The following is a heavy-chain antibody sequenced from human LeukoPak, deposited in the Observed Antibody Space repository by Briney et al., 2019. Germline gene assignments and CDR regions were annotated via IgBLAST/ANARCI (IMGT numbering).Heavy chain of an antibody. Sequence: GGSLRLSCAASGFTFSDYYMNWVRQAPGKRLEWVSSISSSSTIYYADSVKGRFTISRDNAKNSLYLQMNSLRAEDTAVYYCARVEVAVAIDYWGQGTLVTVSS. CDR3: ARVEVAVAIDY. D-gene: IGHD6-19*01. V-gene: IGHV3-69-1*01. J-gene: IGHJ4*02. CDR1: GFTFSDYY. CDR2: ISSSSTI.